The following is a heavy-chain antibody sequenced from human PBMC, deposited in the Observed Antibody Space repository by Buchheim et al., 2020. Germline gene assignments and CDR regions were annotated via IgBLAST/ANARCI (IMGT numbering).Heavy chain of an antibody. V-gene: IGHV3-33*01. CDR2: IWYDGSNK. J-gene: IGHJ1*01. CDR3: ARVGFCSSTSCYTFQH. D-gene: IGHD2-2*02. CDR1: GFTFSSYG. Sequence: QVQLVESGGGVVQPGRSLRLSCAASGFTFSSYGMHWVRQAPGKGLEWVAVIWYDGSNKYYADSVKGRFTISRDNSKNTLYLQMNSLGAEDTAVYYCARVGFCSSTSCYTFQHWGQGTL.